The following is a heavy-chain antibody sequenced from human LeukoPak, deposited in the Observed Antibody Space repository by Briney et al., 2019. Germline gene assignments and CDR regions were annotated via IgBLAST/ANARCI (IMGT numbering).Heavy chain of an antibody. CDR1: GFTFSSYA. CDR3: VKDWSIYSSSFIYYFDY. D-gene: IGHD6-13*01. J-gene: IGHJ4*02. Sequence: GGSLRLSCSASGFTFSSYAMHWVRQAPGKGLEYVSAISSNGGSTYYADSVKGRFTISRDNSKNTLYLQMSSLRAEDTAVYHCVKDWSIYSSSFIYYFDYWGQGTLVTVSS. CDR2: ISSNGGST. V-gene: IGHV3-64D*06.